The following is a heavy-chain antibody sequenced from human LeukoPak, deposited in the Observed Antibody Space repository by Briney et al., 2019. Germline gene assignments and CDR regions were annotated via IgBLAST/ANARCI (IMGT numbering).Heavy chain of an antibody. Sequence: SETLSLTCAVSGGSISSTGYCWAWIRQPPGKGLEWIGTIYYSGSTYHNTSLKSRITMSVDTSRNQFSLKLSSVDAADTAVYYCAKAGVRYFDSSGLYAFDFWGQGATVTVSS. J-gene: IGHJ3*01. D-gene: IGHD3-22*01. CDR3: AKAGVRYFDSSGLYAFDF. V-gene: IGHV4-39*01. CDR2: IYYSGST. CDR1: GGSISSTGYC.